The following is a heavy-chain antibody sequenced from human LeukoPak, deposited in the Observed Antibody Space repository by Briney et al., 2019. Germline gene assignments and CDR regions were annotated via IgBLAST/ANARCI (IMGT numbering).Heavy chain of an antibody. V-gene: IGHV2-5*01. D-gene: IGHD4-23*01. CDR3: AHTTTVVTVDY. Sequence: SGPTLVKPTQTLTLTCTFSGFSLSTSGVGVGWIRQPPGKALEWLALIYWNDDERYSPSLKSRLTITKDTSKNQVVLTMTNMDPVDTATYYCAHTTTVVTVDYWGQGTLVTVSS. CDR1: GFSLSTSGVG. J-gene: IGHJ4*02. CDR2: IYWNDDE.